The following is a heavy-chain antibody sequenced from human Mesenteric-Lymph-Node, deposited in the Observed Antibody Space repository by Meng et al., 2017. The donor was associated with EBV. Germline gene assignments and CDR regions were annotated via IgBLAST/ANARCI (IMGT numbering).Heavy chain of an antibody. J-gene: IGHJ4*02. CDR1: GGSISSSNW. CDR3: ARVGQWLPIDY. V-gene: IGHV4-4*02. Sequence: GQRPESGPGLVKPSGTLSLTCAASGGSISSSNWWSWVRQPPGKGLGWIGEIYHSGSTNYNPSLKSRVTISVDKSKNQFSLNLSSVTAADTAVYYCARVGQWLPIDYWGQGTLVTVSS. CDR2: IYHSGST. D-gene: IGHD6-19*01.